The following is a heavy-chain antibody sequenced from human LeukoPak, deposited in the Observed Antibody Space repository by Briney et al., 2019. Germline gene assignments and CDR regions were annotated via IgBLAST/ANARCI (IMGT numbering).Heavy chain of an antibody. J-gene: IGHJ4*02. CDR1: GFTVSSNY. V-gene: IGHV3-66*02. CDR2: IYSGGST. Sequence: PGGSLRLSCAASGFTVSSNYMSWVRQAPGKGLEWVSVIYSGGSTYYADSVKGRFTISRDNSKNTLYLQMNSLRAEDTAVYYCAKASRGYSYGALDYWGQGTLVTVSS. D-gene: IGHD5-18*01. CDR3: AKASRGYSYGALDY.